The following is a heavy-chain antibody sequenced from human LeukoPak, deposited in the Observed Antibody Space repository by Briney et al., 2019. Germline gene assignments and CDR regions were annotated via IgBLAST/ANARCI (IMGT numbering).Heavy chain of an antibody. D-gene: IGHD6-13*01. CDR3: ARIAAASDAFDI. CDR2: MNPNSGNT. V-gene: IGHV1-8*02. CDR1: GYTFTGYY. Sequence: ASVKVSCKASGYTFTGYYMHWVRQATGQGLEWMGWMNPNSGNTGYAQKFQGRVTMTRNTSISTAYMELSSLRSEDTAVYYCARIAAASDAFDIWGQGTMVTVSS. J-gene: IGHJ3*02.